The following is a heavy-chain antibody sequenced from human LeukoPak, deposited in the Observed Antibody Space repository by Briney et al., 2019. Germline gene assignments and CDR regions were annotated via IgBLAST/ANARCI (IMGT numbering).Heavy chain of an antibody. CDR2: INPSGGST. Sequence: GASVKVSCKASGYTFTRYYIHWVRQAPGQGLEWMGIINPSGGSTSYAQKFHGRVTMTRDTSRSTVYMELSSLRSEDTAVYYCARPPYGANSLYYFDYWGQGTLVTVSS. J-gene: IGHJ4*02. CDR1: GYTFTRYY. D-gene: IGHD4-23*01. CDR3: ARPPYGANSLYYFDY. V-gene: IGHV1-46*01.